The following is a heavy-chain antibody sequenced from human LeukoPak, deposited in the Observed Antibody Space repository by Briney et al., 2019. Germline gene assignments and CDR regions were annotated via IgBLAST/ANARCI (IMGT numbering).Heavy chain of an antibody. CDR2: MCIAGVK. CDR3: ARDVWDCSGGSCALYYFYY. J-gene: IGHJ4*02. V-gene: IGHV3-13*01. Sequence: GGSVSLLCGVSGFTLSRYDILGVGQATGKGGEGVSAMCIAGVKYYAGSAKRPFTMSRENAKDALYIQMNSLRAGDTAVYYCARDVWDCSGGSCALYYFYYWGQRTLVTVSS. CDR1: GFTLSRYD. D-gene: IGHD2-15*01.